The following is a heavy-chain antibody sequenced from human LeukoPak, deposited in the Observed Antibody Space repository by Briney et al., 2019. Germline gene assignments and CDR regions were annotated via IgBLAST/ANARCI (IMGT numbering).Heavy chain of an antibody. Sequence: EASVKVSCKASGYTFTSYDINWVRQATGQGLEWMGGMNPNSGNTGYAQKFQGRVTMTRNTSISTAYMELSSLRSEDTAVYYCARGQGTMVRGVMSYWGQGTLVTVSS. D-gene: IGHD3-10*01. CDR1: GYTFTSYD. CDR3: ARGQGTMVRGVMSY. CDR2: MNPNSGNT. J-gene: IGHJ4*02. V-gene: IGHV1-8*01.